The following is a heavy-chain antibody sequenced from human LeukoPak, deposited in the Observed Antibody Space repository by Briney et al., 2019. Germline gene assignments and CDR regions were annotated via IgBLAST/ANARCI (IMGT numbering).Heavy chain of an antibody. CDR1: GLTFSNCV. J-gene: IGHJ4*02. D-gene: IGHD1-1*01. CDR3: AGGYRNDDFFAS. V-gene: IGHV3-23*01. Sequence: TGGSLRLSCTTSGLTFSNCVVTWVRQAPGKGLEWVSSISPSGGNTFYADSVKGRFTISRDNSKNTLSLQMSSLGAEDTATYYWAGGYRNDDFFASWGQGTLVTVSS. CDR2: ISPSGGNT.